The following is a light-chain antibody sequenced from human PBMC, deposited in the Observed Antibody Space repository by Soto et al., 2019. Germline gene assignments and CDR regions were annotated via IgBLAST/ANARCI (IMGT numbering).Light chain of an antibody. Sequence: EIVMTQSPATLSAPPGEGATLSCTASQGIGSTLAWYQQKPGQTPRLLIYGASTRATGVPARFSGRASGTEFPLAITRLQSEGVVVYYCLHDGNWPLPVGGGAKVERK. CDR2: GAS. J-gene: IGKJ4*01. CDR1: QGIGST. CDR3: LHDGNWPLP. V-gene: IGKV3-15*01.